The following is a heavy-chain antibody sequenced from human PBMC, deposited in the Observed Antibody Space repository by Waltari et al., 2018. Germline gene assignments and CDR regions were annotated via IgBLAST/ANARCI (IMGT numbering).Heavy chain of an antibody. Sequence: QVQLQESGPGLVKPSQTLSLTCTVSGGSISSGRYYWSWIRQPAGKGLEWIGRIYTSGSTNYNPSLKSRVTISVDTSKNQFSLKLSSVTAADTAVYYCARVVGIAAAGTRNNWFDPWGQGTLVTVSS. D-gene: IGHD6-13*01. V-gene: IGHV4-61*02. CDR2: IYTSGST. J-gene: IGHJ5*02. CDR3: ARVVGIAAAGTRNNWFDP. CDR1: GGSISSGRYY.